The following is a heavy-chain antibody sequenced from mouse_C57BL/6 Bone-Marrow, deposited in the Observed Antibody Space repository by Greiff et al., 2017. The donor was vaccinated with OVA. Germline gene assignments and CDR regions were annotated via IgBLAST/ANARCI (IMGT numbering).Heavy chain of an antibody. CDR2: IYPGSGST. Sequence: QVQLKESGAELVKPGASVKMSCKASGYTFTSYWITWVKQRPGQGLEWIGDIYPGSGSTNYNEKFKSKATLTVDTSSSTAYMQLSSLTSEDSAVYYCGSNFAYWGQGTLVTVSA. CDR3: GSNFAY. J-gene: IGHJ3*01. CDR1: GYTFTSYW. D-gene: IGHD2-5*01. V-gene: IGHV1-55*01.